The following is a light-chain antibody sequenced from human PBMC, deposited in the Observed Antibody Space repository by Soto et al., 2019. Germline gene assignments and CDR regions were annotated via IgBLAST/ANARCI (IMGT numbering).Light chain of an antibody. CDR1: HSVLNTSNNKTY. J-gene: IGKJ4*01. Sequence: DIVMTQSPDSLAVSLGERATIQCMSSHSVLNTSNNKTYLAWYQQKPGLPPKLLIYWASTREVGVPDRFRGSGSGTDFTLSINTLQAEDAAVYFCHQYYSPPLSFGGGTHVEIK. CDR2: WAS. CDR3: HQYYSPPLS. V-gene: IGKV4-1*01.